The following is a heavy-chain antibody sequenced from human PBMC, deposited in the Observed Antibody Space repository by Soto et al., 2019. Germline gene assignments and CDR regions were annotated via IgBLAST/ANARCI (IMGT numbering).Heavy chain of an antibody. CDR1: GFPFNDYY. Sequence: GGSLRLSCATSGFPFNDYYMTWIRQAPGKGLEWLSHISPKSTFRNYADSVKGRFTISRDNTESPLFLQMNSLGVDDTAVYSCVRGGGGGLFEHWGQGVLVTVSS. CDR2: ISPKSTFR. D-gene: IGHD2-21*01. V-gene: IGHV3-11*06. J-gene: IGHJ4*02. CDR3: VRGGGGGLFEH.